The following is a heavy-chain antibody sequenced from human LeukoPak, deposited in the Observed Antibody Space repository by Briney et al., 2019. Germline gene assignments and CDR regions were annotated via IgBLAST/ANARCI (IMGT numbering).Heavy chain of an antibody. CDR2: IYYSGST. CDR3: ARMSSRPIDFWSGYLDY. Sequence: SETLSLTCTVSGGSISSSSYYWGWIRQPPGKGLEWIGSIYYSGSTYYNPSLKSRVTISVDTSKNQFSLKLSSVTAADTAVYYCARMSSRPIDFWSGYLDYWGQGTLVTVSS. J-gene: IGHJ4*02. D-gene: IGHD3-3*01. V-gene: IGHV4-39*01. CDR1: GGSISSSSYY.